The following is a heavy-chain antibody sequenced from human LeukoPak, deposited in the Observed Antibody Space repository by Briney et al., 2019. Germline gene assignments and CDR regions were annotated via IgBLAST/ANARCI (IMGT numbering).Heavy chain of an antibody. D-gene: IGHD3-10*01. J-gene: IGHJ4*02. CDR3: ASRYGSGSYGFDY. CDR1: GGSISSHY. V-gene: IGHV4-59*11. CDR2: MYYNGSM. Sequence: SETLSLTCTVSGGSISSHYWSWIRQPPGKGLEWIGYMYYNGSMNYNPSLKSRVTISADTSKNQFSLKLSSVTAADTAVYYCASRYGSGSYGFDYWGQGTLVTVSS.